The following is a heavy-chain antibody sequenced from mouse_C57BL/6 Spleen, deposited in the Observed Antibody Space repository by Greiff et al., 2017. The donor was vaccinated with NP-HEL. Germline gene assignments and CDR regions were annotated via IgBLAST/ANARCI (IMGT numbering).Heavy chain of an antibody. CDR1: GFTFSSYT. Sequence: EVQLVESGGGLVKPGGSLKLSCAASGFTFSSYTMSWVRQTPEKRLEWVATISGGGGNTYYPDSVKGRFTISRDNAKNTLYLQMSSLRSEDTALYYCARHGGYGFAYWGQGTLVTVSA. J-gene: IGHJ3*01. D-gene: IGHD2-2*01. CDR3: ARHGGYGFAY. CDR2: ISGGGGNT. V-gene: IGHV5-9*01.